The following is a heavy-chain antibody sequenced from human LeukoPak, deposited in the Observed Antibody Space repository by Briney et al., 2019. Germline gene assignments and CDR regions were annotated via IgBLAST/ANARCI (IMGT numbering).Heavy chain of an antibody. D-gene: IGHD5-24*01. J-gene: IGHJ3*02. CDR3: ASRDGYNYVSAFDI. CDR2: IYYSGST. CDR1: GGSISSGGYY. V-gene: IGHV4-31*03. Sequence: PSETLSLTCTVSGGSISSGGYYWSWIRQHLGKGLEWIGYIYYSGSTYYNPSLKSRVTISVDTSKNQFSLKLSSVTAADTAVYYCASRDGYNYVSAFDIWGQGTMVTVSS.